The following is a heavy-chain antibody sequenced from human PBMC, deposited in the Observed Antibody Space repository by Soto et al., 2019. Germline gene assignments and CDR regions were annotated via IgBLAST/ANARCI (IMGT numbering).Heavy chain of an antibody. CDR3: GRGRSGQIVIFY. Sequence: ASVNVSCKASGYTFTGHYIHWVRQAPQQGPEWMGEIGPESGDTKCAQKFRGRVTMTMDTSITTVYMELKNLSPDDTAVYYCGRGRSGQIVIFYWGQGTPVTVSS. CDR1: GYTFTGHY. CDR2: IGPESGDT. V-gene: IGHV1-2*02. D-gene: IGHD3-3*02. J-gene: IGHJ4*02.